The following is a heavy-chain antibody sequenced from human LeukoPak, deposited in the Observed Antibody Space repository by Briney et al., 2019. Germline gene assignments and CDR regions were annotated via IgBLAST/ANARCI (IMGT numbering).Heavy chain of an antibody. V-gene: IGHV3-53*01. CDR2: IYSGGST. D-gene: IGHD5-18*01. CDR3: ARVDTAMDAFDI. CDR1: GFTVSSNY. Sequence: PGGSLRLSCAVSGFTVSSNYMSWVRQAPGKGLEWVSVIYSGGSTYYADSVKGRFTISRDNSKNTLYLQMNSLRAEDTAVYYCARVDTAMDAFDIWGQGTMVTVSS. J-gene: IGHJ3*02.